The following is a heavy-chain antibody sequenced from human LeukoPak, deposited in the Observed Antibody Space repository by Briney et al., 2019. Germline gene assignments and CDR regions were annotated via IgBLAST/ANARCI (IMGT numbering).Heavy chain of an antibody. D-gene: IGHD1-26*01. J-gene: IGHJ4*02. CDR3: ARHGEVGALDY. CDR2: IYPGDSDT. CDR1: GYRFTSYW. V-gene: IGHV5-51*01. Sequence: GESLKISCKGSGYRFTSYWIGWARQMPGKGLEWMGIIYPGDSDTRYSPSFQGQVTISADKSITTAYLHWSSLQASDTAMYYCARHGEVGALDYWGQGTLVTVSS.